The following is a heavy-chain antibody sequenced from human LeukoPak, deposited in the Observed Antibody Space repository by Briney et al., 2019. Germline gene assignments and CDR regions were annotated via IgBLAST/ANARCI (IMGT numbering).Heavy chain of an antibody. Sequence: GGSVTLLCGLWVLLQCLLPELGLRQAPGKGLECVSTMSGATTSTYYAVSVKGRLTISRNTSKNTPYLQKKSLTAENPGVYSCAGRPFGSSWYSPFYWGEGALVTVTS. V-gene: IGHV3-23*01. CDR3: AGRPFGSSWYSPFY. CDR2: MSGATTST. D-gene: IGHD6-13*01. CDR1: VLLQCLL. J-gene: IGHJ4*02.